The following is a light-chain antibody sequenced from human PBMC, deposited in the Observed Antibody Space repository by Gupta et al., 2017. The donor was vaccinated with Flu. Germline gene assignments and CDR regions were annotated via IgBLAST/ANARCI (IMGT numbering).Light chain of an antibody. V-gene: IGLV2-14*01. CDR3: SSYTGSVTV. CDR2: EVS. J-gene: IGLJ3*02. Sequence: QSALTQPASVSGSPGQSITISCTGTSSDIGAYNYVSWYQQYPGKVPKLLIYEVSYRPSGISERFSGAKSGNTASLTIAVLQADDEADYYCSSYTGSVTVFGGGTKLTVL. CDR1: SSDIGAYNY.